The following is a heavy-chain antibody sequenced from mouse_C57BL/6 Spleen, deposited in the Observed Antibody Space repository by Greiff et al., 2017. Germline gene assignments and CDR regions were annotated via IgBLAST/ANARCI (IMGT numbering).Heavy chain of an antibody. J-gene: IGHJ2*01. CDR1: GFTFSDYG. Sequence: EVKLMESGGGLVKPGGSLKLSCAASGFTFSDYGMHWVRQAPEKGLEWVAYISSGSSTIYYADTVKGRFTISRDNAKNTLFLQMTSLRSEDTAMYYCARIYYDYGGYYFDYWGQGTTLTVSS. CDR3: ARIYYDYGGYYFDY. D-gene: IGHD2-4*01. CDR2: ISSGSSTI. V-gene: IGHV5-17*01.